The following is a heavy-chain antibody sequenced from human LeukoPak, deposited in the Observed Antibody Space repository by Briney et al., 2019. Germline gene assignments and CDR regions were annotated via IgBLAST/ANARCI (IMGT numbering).Heavy chain of an antibody. CDR1: GLPIADFA. Sequence: GGSLRLSCVASGLPIADFAMHWVRQAPGKGLEWVSLISGDGVSAFYADSVKGRFSISRDNSKNSLSLEMNSLRTEDTAMYYCARESGKFDYWGQGTLVAVSS. J-gene: IGHJ4*02. CDR3: ARESGKFDY. CDR2: ISGDGVSA. V-gene: IGHV3-43*02.